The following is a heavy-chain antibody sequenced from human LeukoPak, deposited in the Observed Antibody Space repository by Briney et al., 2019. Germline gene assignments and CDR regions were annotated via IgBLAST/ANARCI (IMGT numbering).Heavy chain of an antibody. V-gene: IGHV3-23*01. Sequence: PGGSLGLSCAASGFTFSSYWMHWVRQPPGKGLEWVSSIFPSGGEIHYADSVRGRFTISRDNSKSTLSLQMNSLRAEDTAIYYCATYRQVLLPFESWGQGTLVTVSS. D-gene: IGHD2-8*02. CDR1: GFTFSSYW. J-gene: IGHJ4*02. CDR3: ATYRQVLLPFES. CDR2: IFPSGGEI.